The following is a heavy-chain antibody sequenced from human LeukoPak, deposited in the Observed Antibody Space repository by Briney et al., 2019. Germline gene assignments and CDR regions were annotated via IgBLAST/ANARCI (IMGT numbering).Heavy chain of an antibody. CDR1: GFTFDDYG. CDR2: INWNGGST. Sequence: GGSLRLSCAASGFTFDDYGMSWVRQAPGKGLEWVSGINWNGGSTGYADSVKGRFTISRDNAKNSLYLQMNSLRAEDTALYHCARVSRGGVLYYFDYWGQGTLVTVSS. D-gene: IGHD1-26*01. CDR3: ARVSRGGVLYYFDY. V-gene: IGHV3-20*01. J-gene: IGHJ4*02.